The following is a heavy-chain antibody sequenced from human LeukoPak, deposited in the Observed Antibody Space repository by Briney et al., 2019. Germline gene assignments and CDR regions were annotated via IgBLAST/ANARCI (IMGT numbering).Heavy chain of an antibody. Sequence: SETLSLTCTVSGGSISSSSYYWSWIRQPAGKGLEWIGRIYTSGSSNYNPSLKSRVTMSVDTSKNQFSLKLTSVTAADTAVYYCARVVNYYDSGTWFDPWGQGTLVTVSS. CDR2: IYTSGSS. CDR1: GGSISSSSYY. J-gene: IGHJ5*02. CDR3: ARVVNYYDSGTWFDP. V-gene: IGHV4-61*02. D-gene: IGHD3-10*01.